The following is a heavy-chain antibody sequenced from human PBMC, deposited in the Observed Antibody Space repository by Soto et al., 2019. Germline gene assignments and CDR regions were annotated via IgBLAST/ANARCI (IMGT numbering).Heavy chain of an antibody. V-gene: IGHV4-34*01. CDR2: INHSGST. CDR1: GGSFSGYY. D-gene: IGHD2-2*01. CDR3: ARLTYCSSTSCYAAFDI. J-gene: IGHJ3*02. Sequence: TSETLSLTCAVYGGSFSGYYWSWIRQPPGKGLEWIGDINHSGSTNYNPSLKSRVTISVDTSKNQFSLKLSSVTAADTAVYYCARLTYCSSTSCYAAFDIWGQGTMVTVS.